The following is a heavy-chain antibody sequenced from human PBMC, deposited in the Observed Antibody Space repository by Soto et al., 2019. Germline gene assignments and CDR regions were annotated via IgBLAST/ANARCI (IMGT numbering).Heavy chain of an antibody. J-gene: IGHJ3*02. CDR2: IKSKTDGGTT. D-gene: IGHD3-16*01. Sequence: GGSLTLSCAASGFTFSNAWMSWVRQAPGKGLEWVGRIKSKTDGGTTDYAAPVKGRFTISRDDSKNTLYLQMNSLKTEDTAVYYCTTEKMGLGDWNAFDIWGQGTMVTVSS. CDR3: TTEKMGLGDWNAFDI. V-gene: IGHV3-15*01. CDR1: GFTFSNAW.